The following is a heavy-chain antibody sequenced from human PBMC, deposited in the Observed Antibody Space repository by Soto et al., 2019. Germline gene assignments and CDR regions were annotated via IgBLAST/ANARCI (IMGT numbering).Heavy chain of an antibody. Sequence: ASVKFSCKASGYTFTSYGIIWLRQAPGQGLEWMGWIGAYNGNTNYAQKLQGRVTMTTYTSTSTAYMELRSLRSDHTALYYCARVGPYDFWSGYYLIGVNYYYYGMDVWGQGTTVTVSS. J-gene: IGHJ6*02. CDR1: GYTFTSYG. D-gene: IGHD3-3*01. CDR2: IGAYNGNT. V-gene: IGHV1-18*04. CDR3: ARVGPYDFWSGYYLIGVNYYYYGMDV.